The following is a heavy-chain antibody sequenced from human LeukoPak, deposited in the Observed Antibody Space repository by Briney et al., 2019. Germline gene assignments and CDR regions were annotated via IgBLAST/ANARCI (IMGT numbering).Heavy chain of an antibody. D-gene: IGHD1-7*01. CDR2: INPSGGST. J-gene: IGHJ3*02. V-gene: IGHV1-46*01. CDR3: ARNYGHDAFDI. CDR1: GYIFTSYY. Sequence: ASVKVSCKASGYIFTSYYMHWVRQAPGQGLEWMGIINPSGGSTSYAQKFQGRVTMTRDTSTSTVYMELSSLRSEDTAVYYCARNYGHDAFDIWGQGTMVTVSS.